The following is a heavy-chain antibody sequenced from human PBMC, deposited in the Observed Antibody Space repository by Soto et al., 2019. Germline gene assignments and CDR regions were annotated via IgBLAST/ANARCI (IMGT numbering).Heavy chain of an antibody. CDR3: ARGLTIFGVVIGY. CDR1: GYTFTGYV. V-gene: IGHV1-3*01. J-gene: IGHJ4*02. D-gene: IGHD3-3*01. Sequence: QVQLVQSGAEVKKPGASVKLSCKTSGYTFTGYVVDWVRQAPGQGLEWMGWINSGNGNTKDSEKFQGRVTITRDTSASTAYMELNSLTSEDTAVYYCARGLTIFGVVIGYWGQGALVTVSS. CDR2: INSGNGNT.